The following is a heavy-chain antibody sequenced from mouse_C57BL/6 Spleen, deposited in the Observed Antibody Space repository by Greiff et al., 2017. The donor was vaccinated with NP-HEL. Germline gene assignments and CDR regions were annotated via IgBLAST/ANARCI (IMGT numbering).Heavy chain of an antibody. CDR1: GYAFSSSW. J-gene: IGHJ4*01. CDR2: IYPGDGDT. CDR3: ARFITTVVRYAMDY. D-gene: IGHD1-1*01. Sequence: QVQLQQSGPELVKPGASVKISCKASGYAFSSSWMNWVKQRPGKGLEWIGRIYPGDGDTNYNGKFKGKATLTADKSSSTAYMQLSSLTSEDSAVYFCARFITTVVRYAMDYWGQGTSVTVSS. V-gene: IGHV1-82*01.